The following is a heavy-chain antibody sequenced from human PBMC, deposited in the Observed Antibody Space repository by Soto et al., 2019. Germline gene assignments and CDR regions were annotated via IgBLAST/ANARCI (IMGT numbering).Heavy chain of an antibody. CDR3: AKSIAALNWFDH. J-gene: IGHJ5*02. CDR2: IVIGSGDT. CDR1: GFTFSTST. D-gene: IGHD6-6*01. V-gene: IGHV1-58*01. Sequence: SVKVSCKASGFTFSTSTVQWVRQARGKPPEWVGWIVIGSGDTTYSQKLQDRLTIFRDTSKNQFSLKLSSVTAADTAVYYCAKSIAALNWFDHWGQGTLVTVSS.